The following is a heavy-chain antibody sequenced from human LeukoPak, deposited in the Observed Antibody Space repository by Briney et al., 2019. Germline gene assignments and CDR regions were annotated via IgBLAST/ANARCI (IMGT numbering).Heavy chain of an antibody. CDR2: ISSSSSYI. D-gene: IGHD2-2*01. Sequence: PGGSLRLSCAASGFTFSDAWMSWVRQAPGKGLEWVSSISSSSSYIYYADSVKGRFTISRDNAKNSLYLQMNSLRAEDTAVYYCARDQDVVVPAAPFDYWGQGTLVTVSS. CDR1: GFTFSDAW. CDR3: ARDQDVVVPAAPFDY. J-gene: IGHJ4*02. V-gene: IGHV3-21*01.